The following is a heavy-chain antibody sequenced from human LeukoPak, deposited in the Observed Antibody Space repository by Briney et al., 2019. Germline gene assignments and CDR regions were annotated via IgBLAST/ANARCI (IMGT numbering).Heavy chain of an antibody. Sequence: GGSLRLSCAASGFVFYDYSMHWVRQTPGKGLEWISAINWDGSGTYYAETLKGRFTISRDNDDRTLYLQMNNLRTDDTALYYCASEGGYKGPFDYWGRGTLVTVSS. V-gene: IGHV3-43*01. D-gene: IGHD3-22*01. CDR1: GFVFYDYS. CDR3: ASEGGYKGPFDY. CDR2: INWDGSGT. J-gene: IGHJ4*02.